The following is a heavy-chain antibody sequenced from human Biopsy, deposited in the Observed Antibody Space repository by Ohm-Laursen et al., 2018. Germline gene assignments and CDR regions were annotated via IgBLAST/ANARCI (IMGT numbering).Heavy chain of an antibody. D-gene: IGHD2-8*01. CDR2: ISASGNHI. J-gene: IGHJ4*02. V-gene: IGHV3-21*01. CDR3: VRDGEAKYCKHGVCPSDF. CDR1: GFTFSGFS. Sequence: GSLRLSCAASGFTFSGFSMNWVRQAPGKGLERVSSISASGNHIYYTDSVKGRFTVSRDNGKNSVYLQMNSLRVEDTAVYYCVRDGEAKYCKHGVCPSDFWGQGTLVTVSS.